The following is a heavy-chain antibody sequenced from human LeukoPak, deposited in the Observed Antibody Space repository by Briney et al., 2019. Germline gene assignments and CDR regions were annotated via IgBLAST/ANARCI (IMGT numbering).Heavy chain of an antibody. CDR2: IKQDGSEK. D-gene: IGHD2-15*01. J-gene: IGHJ6*03. V-gene: IGHV3-7*01. CDR1: GFTFSSYW. CDR3: ARGRQGYCSGGSCYSGNYYYYMDV. Sequence: GGSLRLSCAASGFTFSSYWMSWVRQAPGKGLEWVANIKQDGSEKYYVDSVKGRFTISRDNAKNSLYLQMNSLRAEDTAVYYCARGRQGYCSGGSCYSGNYYYYMDVWGKGTTVTVSS.